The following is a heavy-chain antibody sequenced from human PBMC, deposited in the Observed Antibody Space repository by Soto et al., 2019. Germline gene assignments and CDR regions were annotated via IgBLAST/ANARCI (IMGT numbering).Heavy chain of an antibody. CDR2: FDPEDGET. D-gene: IGHD6-13*01. CDR1: GYTLTELS. J-gene: IGHJ6*02. V-gene: IGHV1-24*01. CDR3: AEGVAAGTLWYYGMDV. Sequence: ASVKVSCKVSGYTLTELSMHWVRQAPGKGLEWMGGFDPEDGETIYAQKFQGRVTMTEDTSTDTAYMELSSLRSEDTAVYYCAEGVAAGTLWYYGMDVWGQGTTVNVSS.